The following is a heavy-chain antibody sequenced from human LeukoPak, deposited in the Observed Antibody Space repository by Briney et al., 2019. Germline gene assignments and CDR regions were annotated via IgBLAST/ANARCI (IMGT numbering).Heavy chain of an antibody. J-gene: IGHJ4*02. Sequence: SQTLSLTCTVSGGSISSGSYYWSWIRQPAGKRLEWIGRIYTSGSTNYNPSLKSRVTISVDTSKNQFSLKLSSVTAADTAVYYCASVYYYDSSGYEGEPFDYWGQGTLVTVSS. CDR1: GGSISSGSYY. V-gene: IGHV4-61*02. D-gene: IGHD3-22*01. CDR3: ASVYYYDSSGYEGEPFDY. CDR2: IYTSGST.